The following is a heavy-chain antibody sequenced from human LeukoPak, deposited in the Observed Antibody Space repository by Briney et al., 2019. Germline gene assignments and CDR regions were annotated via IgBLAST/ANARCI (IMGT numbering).Heavy chain of an antibody. V-gene: IGHV3-23*01. Sequence: GGSLRLSCAASGFTFSSSAMSWVRQAPGKGLEWVAVISGSGGRTFYADSVKGRFTISRDNSKNTLYLHMSSLRAEDTAVYYCARSAPDNYVWESLDYWGQGTLVTVSS. CDR2: ISGSGGRT. CDR3: ARSAPDNYVWESLDY. CDR1: GFTFSSSA. D-gene: IGHD3-16*01. J-gene: IGHJ4*02.